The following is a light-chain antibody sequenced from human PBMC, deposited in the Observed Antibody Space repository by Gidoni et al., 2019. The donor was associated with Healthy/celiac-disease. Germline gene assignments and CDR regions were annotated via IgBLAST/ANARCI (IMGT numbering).Light chain of an antibody. V-gene: IGKV1-5*03. J-gene: IGKJ1*01. Sequence: DIQMTQSPSTLSASVGDRVTITCRASQSISSWLAWYQQKPGKAPKLLSYKASSLESGVPSRFSGSGSGTEFTLTSSSLQPDDFATYYCQQYNSYSFGQGTKVEIK. CDR1: QSISSW. CDR2: KAS. CDR3: QQYNSYS.